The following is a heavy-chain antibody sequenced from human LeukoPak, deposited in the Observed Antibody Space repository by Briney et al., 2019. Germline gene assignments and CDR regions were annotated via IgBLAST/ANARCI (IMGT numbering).Heavy chain of an antibody. CDR2: INPSGGST. CDR3: ARDRRGAPGWFDP. CDR1: GYTFTSYY. Sequence: ASVKVSCKASGYTFTSYYMHWVRQAPGQGLEWMGIINPSGGSTSYAQKFQGRVSMTRDMSTSTVYMELSSLRSDDTAVYYCARDRRGAPGWFDPWGQGTLVTVPS. V-gene: IGHV1-46*01. D-gene: IGHD3-16*01. J-gene: IGHJ5*02.